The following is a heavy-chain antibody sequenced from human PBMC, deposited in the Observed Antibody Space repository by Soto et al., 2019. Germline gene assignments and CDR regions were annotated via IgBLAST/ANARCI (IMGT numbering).Heavy chain of an antibody. Sequence: EVQVVESGGGLVKPGGSLRLSCAASGFTFSGCHLNWVRQAPGKGLEWVSSISSSGNYIYYADSVKGRFTISRDNANNSLYLQMNSLRAEDTAVYYCASPDTVTEADYWGQGTLVTVSS. V-gene: IGHV3-21*01. CDR3: ASPDTVTEADY. CDR2: ISSSGNYI. J-gene: IGHJ4*02. D-gene: IGHD4-17*01. CDR1: GFTFSGCH.